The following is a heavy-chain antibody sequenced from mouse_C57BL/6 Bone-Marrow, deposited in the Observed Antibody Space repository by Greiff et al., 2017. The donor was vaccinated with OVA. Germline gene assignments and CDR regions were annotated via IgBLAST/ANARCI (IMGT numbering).Heavy chain of an antibody. V-gene: IGHV1-62-2*01. CDR3: AGHETVTTVGGGYFDD. CDR1: GYTFTEYT. J-gene: IGHJ2*01. Sequence: QVQLQQSGAELVKPGASVKLSCKASGYTFTEYTIHWVKQRSGQGLEWIGCFYPGSGSTKYNEKFKDKATLTADKSSSTVYMELSSLTSADSAVEVCAGHETVTTVGGGYFDDWGQGTTLTVAS. CDR2: FYPGSGST. D-gene: IGHD1-1*01.